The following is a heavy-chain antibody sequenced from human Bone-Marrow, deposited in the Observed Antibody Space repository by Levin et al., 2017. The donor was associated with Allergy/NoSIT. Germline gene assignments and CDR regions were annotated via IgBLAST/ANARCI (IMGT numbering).Heavy chain of an antibody. D-gene: IGHD6-13*01. J-gene: IGHJ6*02. V-gene: IGHV4-39*07. CDR3: ARDLAYSSSLYSPPPPSYGMDV. Sequence: GSLRLSCTVSGGSISSSSYYWGWIRQPPGKGLEWIGSIYYSGSTYYNPSLKSRVTISVDTSKNQFSLKLSSVTAADTAVYYCARDLAYSSSLYSPPPPSYGMDVWGQGTTVTVSS. CDR1: GGSISSSSYY. CDR2: IYYSGST.